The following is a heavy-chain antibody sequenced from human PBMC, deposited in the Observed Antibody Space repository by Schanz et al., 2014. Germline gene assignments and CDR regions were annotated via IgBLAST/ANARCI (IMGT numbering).Heavy chain of an antibody. CDR1: GFTFSASA. CDR2: VRTKDNHYAT. Sequence: EVQLVESGGGLVKSGGSLRLSCVGSGFTFSASAIHWVRQASGKGLEWVGRVRTKDNHYATSYGASVSGRFTISRDDSKNTAYLQMNSLRTGDTAMYYCASYDNSRPYYLNHWGRGTLVTVSS. J-gene: IGHJ5*02. V-gene: IGHV3-73*01. CDR3: ASYDNSRPYYLNH. D-gene: IGHD4-4*01.